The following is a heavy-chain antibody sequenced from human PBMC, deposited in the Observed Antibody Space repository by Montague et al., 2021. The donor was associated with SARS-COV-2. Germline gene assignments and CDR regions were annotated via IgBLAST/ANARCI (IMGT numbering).Heavy chain of an antibody. CDR2: ISQSGNT. V-gene: IGHV4-34*01. D-gene: IGHD2-2*02. Sequence: SETLSLTCAVYGGSFSRYYWSWIRQPPGKGLEWIGEISQSGNTKYNPPLQSRVSISLDTSRNQFSLKVRSVTAADTAIYYCARLGDGIVPSPILGLGPYYSFYYMDVWGKGTTVTVSS. CDR3: ARLGDGIVPSPILGLGPYYSFYYMDV. J-gene: IGHJ6*03. CDR1: GGSFSRYY.